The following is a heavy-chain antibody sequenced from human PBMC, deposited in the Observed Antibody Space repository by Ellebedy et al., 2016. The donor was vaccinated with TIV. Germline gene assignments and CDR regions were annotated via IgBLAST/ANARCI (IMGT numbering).Heavy chain of an antibody. J-gene: IGHJ4*02. D-gene: IGHD2-2*01. CDR1: GFIFSSYA. CDR2: ITRSGGGI. V-gene: IGHV3-23*01. CDR3: VKGLGYCSSASCYEDY. Sequence: GESLKISCAASGFIFSSYAMNWVRQAPGKGLEWVSVITRSGGGIYYAESVKGRFTISRDDSKNTLYLQTNSLRAKDTAVYYCVKGLGYCSSASCYEDYWGQGTLVTVSS.